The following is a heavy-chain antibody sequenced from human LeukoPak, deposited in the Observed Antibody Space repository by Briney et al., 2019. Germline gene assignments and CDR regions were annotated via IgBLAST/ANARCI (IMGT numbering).Heavy chain of an antibody. J-gene: IGHJ4*02. CDR3: ARIITMVRGVIAASAFDY. D-gene: IGHD3-10*01. Sequence: PSQTLSLTCTVSGGSISSGGYYWSWIRQHPGKGLEWIGYIYYSGSTYYSPSLKSRVTISVDTSKNQFSLKLSSVTAADTAVYYCARIITMVRGVIAASAFDYWGQGTLVTVSS. CDR2: IYYSGST. V-gene: IGHV4-31*03. CDR1: GGSISSGGYY.